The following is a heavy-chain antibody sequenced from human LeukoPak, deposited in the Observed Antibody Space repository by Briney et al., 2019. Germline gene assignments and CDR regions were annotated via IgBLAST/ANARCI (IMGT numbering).Heavy chain of an antibody. V-gene: IGHV3-23*01. J-gene: IGHJ4*02. D-gene: IGHD3-10*01. Sequence: GGXLRLSCAASGFTFSSYAMSWVRQAPGKGLEWVSAISGSGGSTYYADSVKGRFTISRDNSKNTLYLQMNSLRAEDTAVYYCAKLWFGEPQYYFDYWGQGTLVTVSS. CDR3: AKLWFGEPQYYFDY. CDR1: GFTFSSYA. CDR2: ISGSGGST.